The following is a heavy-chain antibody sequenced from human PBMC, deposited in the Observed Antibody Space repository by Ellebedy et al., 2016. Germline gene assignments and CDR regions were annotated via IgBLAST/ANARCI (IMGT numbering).Heavy chain of an antibody. CDR3: AAATNSGSLLSYYYYGMDV. V-gene: IGHV1-46*01. Sequence: ASVKVSCXASGYTFTSYYMHWVRQAPGQGLEWMGIINPSGGSTSYAQKFQGRVTMTRDTSTSTVYMELSSLRSEDTAVYYCAAATNSGSLLSYYYYGMDVWGQGTTVTVSS. D-gene: IGHD1-26*01. J-gene: IGHJ6*02. CDR1: GYTFTSYY. CDR2: INPSGGST.